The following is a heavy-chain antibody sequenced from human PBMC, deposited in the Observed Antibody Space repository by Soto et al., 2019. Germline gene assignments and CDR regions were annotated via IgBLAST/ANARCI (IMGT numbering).Heavy chain of an antibody. CDR3: ARDFTKSSSCPYYFDY. Sequence: QVQLVQSGAEVKKPGASVKVSCKASGYTFTTYGISWVRQAPGQGLEWMGWISAYSGSTKFAQKLQGRVTMTTDTSTTTANRELRSLTSDDTALYYWARDFTKSSSCPYYFDYGGKGTLVTVPS. J-gene: IGHJ4*02. V-gene: IGHV1-18*01. CDR2: ISAYSGST. CDR1: GYTFTTYG. D-gene: IGHD6-13*01.